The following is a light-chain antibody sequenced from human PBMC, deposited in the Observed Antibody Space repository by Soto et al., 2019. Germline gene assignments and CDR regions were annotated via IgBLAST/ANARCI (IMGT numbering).Light chain of an antibody. CDR2: GAS. V-gene: IGKV3-20*01. Sequence: EIVLAQSPGTLSLSPGERATLSCRASQSVGSSYLAWYQQKPGQAPRLLIFGASSRATGVPDRFSGSGSGTDFTLTISRLEPEDFVVYYCHHYGSSLFTFGPGTKIDIK. CDR3: HHYGSSLFT. CDR1: QSVGSSY. J-gene: IGKJ3*01.